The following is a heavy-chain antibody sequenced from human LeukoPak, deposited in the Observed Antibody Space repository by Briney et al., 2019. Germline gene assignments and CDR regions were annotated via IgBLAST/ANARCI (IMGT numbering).Heavy chain of an antibody. CDR1: GGSISSYY. Sequence: SETLSLTCTVSGGSISSYYWSWIRQPPGKGLEWIGYIYYSGSTNYNPSLKSRVTISVDTSKNQFSLKLSSVTAADTAVYYCASCEIAGPYWYFDLWGCGTLVTVSS. J-gene: IGHJ2*01. CDR2: IYYSGST. D-gene: IGHD6-13*01. CDR3: ASCEIAGPYWYFDL. V-gene: IGHV4-59*01.